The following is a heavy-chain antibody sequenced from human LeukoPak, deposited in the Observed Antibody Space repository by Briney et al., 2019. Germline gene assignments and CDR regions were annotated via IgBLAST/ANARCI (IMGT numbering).Heavy chain of an antibody. V-gene: IGHV4-59*01. CDR1: GGSISSYY. Sequence: PSETLSLTCTVSGGSISSYYWSWVRQPPGKGLEWIGYIHHRGSTDYNPSLKSRVTVSLDPSKKQFSLKVTSVTAADTAVYYCATLGFCSGGSCYDYYGMGVWGQGTTVTVSS. J-gene: IGHJ6*02. CDR2: IHHRGST. CDR3: ATLGFCSGGSCYDYYGMGV. D-gene: IGHD2-15*01.